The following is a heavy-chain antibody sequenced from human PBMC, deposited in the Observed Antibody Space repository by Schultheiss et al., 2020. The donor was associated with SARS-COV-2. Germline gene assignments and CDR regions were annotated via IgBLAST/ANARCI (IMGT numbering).Heavy chain of an antibody. D-gene: IGHD4-17*01. Sequence: SETLSLTCTVSSYSISRGYYWGWIRQPPGKGLEWIGEIYHSGSTNYNPSLKSRVTISVDTSKNQFSLKLSSVTAADTAVYYCARVPYGDPYWYFDLWGRGTLVTVSS. J-gene: IGHJ2*01. CDR2: IYHSGST. V-gene: IGHV4-38-2*02. CDR3: ARVPYGDPYWYFDL. CDR1: SYSISRGYY.